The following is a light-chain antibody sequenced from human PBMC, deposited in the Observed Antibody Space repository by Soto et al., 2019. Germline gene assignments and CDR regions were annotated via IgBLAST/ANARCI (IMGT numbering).Light chain of an antibody. CDR3: CSYAGSSTVV. CDR1: SSDVGGYSL. Sequence: QSVLTQPASVSGSPGQSITISCTGTSSDVGGYSLVSWYQQHPGKAPKLMIYEVSKRPSGVSNRFSGSKSGNTASLTISGLQAEDEAEYYCCSYAGSSTVVFGGGTKLTVL. J-gene: IGLJ2*01. V-gene: IGLV2-23*02. CDR2: EVS.